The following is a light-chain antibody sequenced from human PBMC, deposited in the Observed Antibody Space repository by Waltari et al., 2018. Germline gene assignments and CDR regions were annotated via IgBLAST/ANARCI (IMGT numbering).Light chain of an antibody. CDR1: QSISKW. J-gene: IGKJ4*01. V-gene: IGKV1-5*03. Sequence: DIRMNQAPSTLSASAGDRGIISCRASQSISKWLAWYQQKPGKAPKLMIYEASTLQSGVPSRFSGTGSGTDFTLTISSLQPDDFATYYCQQYNSYSLLTFGGGTKVEIK. CDR2: EAS. CDR3: QQYNSYSLLT.